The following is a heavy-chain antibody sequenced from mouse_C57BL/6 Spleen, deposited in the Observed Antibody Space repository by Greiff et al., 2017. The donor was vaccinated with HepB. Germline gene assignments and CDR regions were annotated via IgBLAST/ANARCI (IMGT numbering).Heavy chain of an antibody. CDR1: GYAFSSYW. D-gene: IGHD2-4*01. J-gene: IGHJ4*01. V-gene: IGHV1-80*01. CDR3: ARSGDYDVPYAMDY. Sequence: VQLQQSGAELVKPGASVKISCKASGYAFSSYWMNWVKQRPGKGLEWIGQIYPGDGDTNYNGKFKGKATLTADKSSSTAYMQLSSLTSEDSAVYFCARSGDYDVPYAMDYWGQGTSVTVSS. CDR2: IYPGDGDT.